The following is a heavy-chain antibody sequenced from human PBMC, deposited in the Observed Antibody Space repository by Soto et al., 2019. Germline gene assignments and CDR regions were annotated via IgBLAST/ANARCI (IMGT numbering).Heavy chain of an antibody. D-gene: IGHD4-17*01. CDR2: MNPNSGNT. Sequence: QVQLVQSGAEVKKPGASVKVSCKASGYTFTSYDINWVRQATGQGLEWMGWMNPNSGNTGYAQKFQGRVTMTRNTSISTAYMELSSLRSEDAAVYYCARGHLTTMRHQYNWFDPWGQGTLVTVSS. V-gene: IGHV1-8*01. CDR3: ARGHLTTMRHQYNWFDP. CDR1: GYTFTSYD. J-gene: IGHJ5*02.